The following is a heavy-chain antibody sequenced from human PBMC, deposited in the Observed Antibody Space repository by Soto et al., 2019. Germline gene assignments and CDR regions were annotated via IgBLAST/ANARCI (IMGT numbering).Heavy chain of an antibody. CDR1: GYSCTSYS. CDR2: IYPGDSDT. Sequence: PGESLKISCKGSGYSCTSYSIGWVRQMPGKGLDWMGIIYPGDSDTRYSPSFQGHITISADKSIRTAYLQWSSLKASDTAMYYCACCSSTSCYSRRYYYYYGMDVWGQGTTVTVSS. CDR3: ACCSSTSCYSRRYYYYYGMDV. J-gene: IGHJ6*02. V-gene: IGHV5-51*01. D-gene: IGHD2-2*02.